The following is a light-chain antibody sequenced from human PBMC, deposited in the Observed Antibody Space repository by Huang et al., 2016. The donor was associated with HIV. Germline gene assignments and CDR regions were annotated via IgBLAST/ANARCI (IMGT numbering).Light chain of an antibody. J-gene: IGKJ1*01. CDR2: GSS. CDR1: HNVTNDY. V-gene: IGKV3-20*01. Sequence: EIVLTQSTDTLSLSPGERGALSCRASHNVTNDYLAWYQHKSGQAPRHRIYGSSGRATATPARFCGSVSATDFSPTIDTVMPEDFASYYCQQYSTSPWTFGPGTKVEIK. CDR3: QQYSTSPWT.